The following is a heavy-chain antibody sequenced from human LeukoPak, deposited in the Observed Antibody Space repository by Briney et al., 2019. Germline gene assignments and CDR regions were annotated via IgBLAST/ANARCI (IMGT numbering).Heavy chain of an antibody. CDR1: GGSISNY. CDR3: ARVIGYSYSYYDY. V-gene: IGHV4-59*01. J-gene: IGHJ4*02. CDR2: IYYSGST. Sequence: SETLSLTCTVSGGSISNYWSWIRQPPGKGLEWIGYIYYSGSTNYNPSLQSRLTISVDTSKNQSSLKLSSVTAADTAVYYCARVIGYSYSYYDYWGQGTLVTVSS. D-gene: IGHD5-18*01.